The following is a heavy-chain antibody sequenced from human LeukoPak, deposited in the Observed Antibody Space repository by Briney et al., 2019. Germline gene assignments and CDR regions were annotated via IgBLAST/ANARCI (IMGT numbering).Heavy chain of an antibody. V-gene: IGHV4-39*01. CDR1: GGSISSSSYY. CDR3: ATQGRWSSSWYGVAD. J-gene: IGHJ4*02. D-gene: IGHD6-13*01. CDR2: IYYSGST. Sequence: SETLSLTCTVSGGSISSSSYYWGWIRQPPGKGLEWIGSIYYSGSTYYNPSLKSRVTISVDTSKNQVSLKLNSVTAADTAVYYCATQGRWSSSWYGVADWGQGTLVTVSS.